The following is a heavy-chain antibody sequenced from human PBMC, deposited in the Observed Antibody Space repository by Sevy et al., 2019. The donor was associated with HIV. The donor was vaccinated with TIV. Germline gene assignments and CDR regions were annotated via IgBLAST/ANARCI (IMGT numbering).Heavy chain of an antibody. J-gene: IGHJ4*02. D-gene: IGHD6-19*01. CDR3: TTEGIAVGFAN. Sequence: GESLKISCAASGFTFSNAWMSWVRQAPGKGLEWVGRIKSKTDGGTTDYAAPVKGSFTISRDDSKNTLYLQMNSLKTEDTAVYYCTTEGIAVGFANWGQGTLVTVSS. CDR1: GFTFSNAW. CDR2: IKSKTDGGTT. V-gene: IGHV3-15*01.